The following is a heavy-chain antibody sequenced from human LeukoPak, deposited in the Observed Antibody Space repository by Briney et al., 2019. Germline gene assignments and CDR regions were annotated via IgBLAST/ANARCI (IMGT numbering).Heavy chain of an antibody. D-gene: IGHD3-22*01. CDR1: GFTVSDNY. Sequence: GGSLRLSCAASGFTVSDNYMSWVRQAPGKGLEWVSVIYSGGTTYSADSVKGRFTISRDNSKNTLYLQMNSLRADDTAVYYCARHDSWAGWFDPWGQGTLVTVSS. V-gene: IGHV3-53*01. J-gene: IGHJ5*02. CDR2: IYSGGTT. CDR3: ARHDSWAGWFDP.